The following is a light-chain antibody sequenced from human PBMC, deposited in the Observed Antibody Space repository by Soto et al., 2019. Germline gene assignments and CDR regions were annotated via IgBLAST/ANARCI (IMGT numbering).Light chain of an antibody. Sequence: QSVLTQPASVSGSPGQSITISCTGTSSDVGSNNFVSWYQQHPGKAPKLMIYEVSKRPSGVSNRFSGSKSGNTASLTISGLQAEDEADYYCCSYAGSSTPYVFGTGTKVTVL. CDR3: CSYAGSSTPYV. CDR1: SSDVGSNNF. J-gene: IGLJ1*01. V-gene: IGLV2-23*02. CDR2: EVS.